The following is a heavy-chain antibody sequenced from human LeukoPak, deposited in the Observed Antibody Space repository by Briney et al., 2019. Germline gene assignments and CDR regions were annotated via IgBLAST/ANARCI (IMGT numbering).Heavy chain of an antibody. Sequence: SETLSLTCSVSGGSISRHYWSWLRQPPGKGLEWIGYISYSGSTRYNPSFQSRVTISMEMSKTHFSMKLTSVTAADTAVYYCARLLNNDNRGDPDTFDMWGPGTMVTVSS. D-gene: IGHD4-17*01. CDR2: ISYSGST. CDR1: GGSISRHY. CDR3: ARLLNNDNRGDPDTFDM. J-gene: IGHJ3*02. V-gene: IGHV4-59*08.